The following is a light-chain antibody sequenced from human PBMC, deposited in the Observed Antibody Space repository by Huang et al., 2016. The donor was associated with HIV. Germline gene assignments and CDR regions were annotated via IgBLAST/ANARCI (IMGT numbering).Light chain of an antibody. V-gene: IGKV3D-15*01. CDR1: QGVRSN. CDR2: GAS. J-gene: IGKJ4*01. Sequence: EIVMTQSPASLSASLGERATLSCRASQGVRSNLAWYQQKRGQAPRLLIFGASTRATGTPARFSGSGSGTEFTRTITSLQSADSAVYYCQQYNDWPPLTFGGGTKVEI. CDR3: QQYNDWPPLT.